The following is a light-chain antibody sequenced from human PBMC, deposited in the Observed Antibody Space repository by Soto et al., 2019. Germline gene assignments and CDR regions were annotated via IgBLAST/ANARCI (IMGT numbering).Light chain of an antibody. CDR3: QQYNNWPIT. J-gene: IGKJ5*01. CDR2: GAS. Sequence: EIVMPQSPATLSVSPGERATLSCRASQSVSSNLGWYQQKPGQAPRLLMYGASTRATGIPARFSGSGSGTEFTLTISSLQTEDFAVYYCQQYNNWPITFGQGTRLEIK. CDR1: QSVSSN. V-gene: IGKV3-15*01.